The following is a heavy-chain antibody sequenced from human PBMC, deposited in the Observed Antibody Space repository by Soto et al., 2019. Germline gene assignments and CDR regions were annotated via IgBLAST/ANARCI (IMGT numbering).Heavy chain of an antibody. J-gene: IGHJ3*02. CDR3: ARNYYDSSGYYDAFDI. D-gene: IGHD3-22*01. CDR1: GGSISSGDYY. V-gene: IGHV4-61*08. Sequence: LSLTCTVSGGSISSGDYYWSWIRQPPGKGLEWIGYIYYSGSTNYNPSPKSRVTISVDTSKNQFSLKLSSVTAADTAVYYCARNYYDSSGYYDAFDIWGQGTMVTVSS. CDR2: IYYSGST.